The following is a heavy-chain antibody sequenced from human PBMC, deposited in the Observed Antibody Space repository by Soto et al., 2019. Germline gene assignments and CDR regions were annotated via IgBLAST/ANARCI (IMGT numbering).Heavy chain of an antibody. J-gene: IGHJ6*02. D-gene: IGHD3-10*01. CDR3: ARGDPLLWFGEKVYYGMDV. CDR2: IYYSGST. CDR1: GGSISSYY. Sequence: SETLSLTCTVSGGSISSYYWSWIRQPPGKGLEWIGYIYYSGSTNYNPSLKSRVTISVDTSKNQFSLKLSSVTAADTAVYYCARGDPLLWFGEKVYYGMDVWGQGTPVTDSS. V-gene: IGHV4-59*01.